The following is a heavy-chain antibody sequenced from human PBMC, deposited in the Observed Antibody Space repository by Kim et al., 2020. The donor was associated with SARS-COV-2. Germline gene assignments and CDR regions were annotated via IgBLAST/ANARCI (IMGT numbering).Heavy chain of an antibody. Sequence: ASVKVSCKASGYTFTRYYMHWVRQAPGQGLEWMGIINPSGGSTSYAQKFQGRVTMTRDTSTSTVYMELSSLRSEDTAVYYCARDLSRFVDLWGIVGASPLSNGMYVWGQGTTVTVSS. CDR3: ARDLSRFVDLWGIVGASPLSNGMYV. V-gene: IGHV1-46*01. D-gene: IGHD1-26*01. J-gene: IGHJ6*02. CDR1: GYTFTRYY. CDR2: INPSGGST.